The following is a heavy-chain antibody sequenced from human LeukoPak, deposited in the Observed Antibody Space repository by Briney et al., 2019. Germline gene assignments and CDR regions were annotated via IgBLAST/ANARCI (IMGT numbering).Heavy chain of an antibody. CDR3: AKTRGGVVATTSDN. V-gene: IGHV3-23*01. CDR1: GFIFSSYA. Sequence: QPGGSLRLSCAASGFIFSSYAMGWVRQAPGKGLEWVSVISGSGDSIYDADSVKGRFTISRDNSKNTLYLQMNSLRVEDTAVYYCAKTRGGVVATTSDNWGQGTLVTVSS. J-gene: IGHJ4*02. CDR2: ISGSGDSI. D-gene: IGHD5-12*01.